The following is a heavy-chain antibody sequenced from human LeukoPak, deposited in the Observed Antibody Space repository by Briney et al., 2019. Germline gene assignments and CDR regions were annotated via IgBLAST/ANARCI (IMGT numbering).Heavy chain of an antibody. CDR1: GGSTTDDNYY. CDR2: IYYRGTT. V-gene: IGHV4-39*01. CDR3: ARHRYYYDKSAFSFDS. Sequence: SETLSLTCSVSGGSTTDDNYYWGWIRQPPGKGLEWIGAIYYRGTTSYMPSLKSRVTISVDTSKNQFSLKLDSVTAADTSVYYCARHRYYYDKSAFSFDSWGQGTLVTVSS. J-gene: IGHJ4*02. D-gene: IGHD3-22*01.